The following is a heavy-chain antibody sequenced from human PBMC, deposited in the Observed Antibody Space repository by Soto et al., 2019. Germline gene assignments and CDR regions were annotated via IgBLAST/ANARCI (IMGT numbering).Heavy chain of an antibody. CDR2: ISGSGGST. J-gene: IGHJ6*02. Sequence: GGSLRLSCAASGFTFGSYDMSWVSHAPGKGLEWVSAISGSGGSTYYADSVKGRFTISRDNSKNTLYLQMNSLRADDTAVYYCAKDSRYGDYYYYYYGMDVWGQGTTVTVSS. CDR1: GFTFGSYD. D-gene: IGHD4-17*01. V-gene: IGHV3-23*01. CDR3: AKDSRYGDYYYYYYGMDV.